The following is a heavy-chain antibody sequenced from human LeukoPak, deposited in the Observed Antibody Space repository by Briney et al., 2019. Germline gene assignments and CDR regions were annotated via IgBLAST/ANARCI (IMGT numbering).Heavy chain of an antibody. Sequence: GGSLRLSCAASGFTFSRFWMHWVRQAPGKGLVWVSRINSDGSATTYADSVKGRFTISRDNAKNTLYLQMNSLRAEDTAVYYCARESSSDLVYWGQGTLVTVSS. J-gene: IGHJ4*02. D-gene: IGHD2-15*01. V-gene: IGHV3-74*03. CDR2: INSDGSAT. CDR3: ARESSSDLVY. CDR1: GFTFSRFW.